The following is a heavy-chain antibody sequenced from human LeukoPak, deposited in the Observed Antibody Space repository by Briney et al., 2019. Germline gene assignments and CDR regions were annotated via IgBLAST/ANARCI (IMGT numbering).Heavy chain of an antibody. CDR2: ISSSSSYI. D-gene: IGHD4-17*01. CDR3: ARVDYGDPPYYFDY. J-gene: IGHJ4*02. CDR1: GFTFSSYS. Sequence: GGSLRLSCAASGFTFSSYSMNWVRQAPGKGLEWVSSISSSSSYIYYADSVKGRFTISRDSAKNSLYLQMNSLRAEDTAVYYCARVDYGDPPYYFDYWGQGTLVTVSS. V-gene: IGHV3-21*01.